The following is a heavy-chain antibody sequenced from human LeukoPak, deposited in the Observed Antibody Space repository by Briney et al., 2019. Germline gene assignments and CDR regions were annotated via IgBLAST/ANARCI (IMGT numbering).Heavy chain of an antibody. CDR2: IYYSGST. CDR3: ARGGPPGYYYDYYMDV. V-gene: IGHV4-39*07. CDR1: GVSISTHY. Sequence: SETLSLTCNVSGVSISTHYWGWIRQPPGKGLEWIGCIYYSGSTYYTPSLKSRVTISVDTSKTQFSLKMSSVTAADTAVYFCARGGPPGYYYDYYMDVWGKGTTVTISS. J-gene: IGHJ6*03.